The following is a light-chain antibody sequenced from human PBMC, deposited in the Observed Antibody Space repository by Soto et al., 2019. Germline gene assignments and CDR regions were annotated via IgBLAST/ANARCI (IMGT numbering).Light chain of an antibody. Sequence: EIVLTQSPGTVYLSPGERATLSCRAGRSVGSLYLAWYQQKPGQAPRLLMYATSSRATGIPDRFSGSGSGTDFTLTISSLEPEDFAVYYCQHYGDSARTSGPGTRLEIK. CDR3: QHYGDSART. CDR2: ATS. J-gene: IGKJ5*01. V-gene: IGKV3-20*01. CDR1: RSVGSLY.